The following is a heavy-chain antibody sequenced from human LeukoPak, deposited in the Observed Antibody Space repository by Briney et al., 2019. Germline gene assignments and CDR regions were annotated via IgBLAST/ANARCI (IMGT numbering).Heavy chain of an antibody. D-gene: IGHD3-10*01. V-gene: IGHV1-2*02. CDR1: GYTFTGYY. Sequence: PGASVTVSCKASGYTFTGYYIHWVRQAPGQGLEWMGWINPKSGGTNYAQKFQGRVTMTRDTSISTAYMELSRLRSDDTAVYFCARVIGFGELSLGHWGQGTLVTVSS. J-gene: IGHJ4*02. CDR3: ARVIGFGELSLGH. CDR2: INPKSGGT.